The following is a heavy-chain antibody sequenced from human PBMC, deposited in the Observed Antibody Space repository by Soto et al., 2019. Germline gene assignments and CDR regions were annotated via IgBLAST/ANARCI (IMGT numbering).Heavy chain of an antibody. CDR2: INRDGSKK. Sequence: EVQLEESGGDLVQPGGSLRLSCAASGFTLSAYWMTWVRQAPGKGLEWVPNINRDGSKKSYLDSVRGRFTISRDNVGNSLSPQMASLTADDTSLYNCGLDVTLLSSSLNLDALDIWGQGTIVTVPS. D-gene: IGHD6-13*01. CDR3: GLDVTLLSSSLNLDALDI. CDR1: GFTLSAYW. J-gene: IGHJ3*02. V-gene: IGHV3-7*05.